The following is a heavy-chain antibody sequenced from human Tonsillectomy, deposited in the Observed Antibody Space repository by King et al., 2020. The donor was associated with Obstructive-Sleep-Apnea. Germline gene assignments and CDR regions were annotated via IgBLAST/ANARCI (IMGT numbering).Heavy chain of an antibody. V-gene: IGHV4-38-2*02. Sequence: VQLQESGPGLVKPSETLSLTCTVSGYSTSSGYYWGWIRQPPGKGLEGIGRIYNSGSTYYNPSLKSRVNISVDTSKNQFSLKLSSVTAADTAVYYCARELPYCSSTSCNYFDYWGQGTLVTVSS. D-gene: IGHD2-2*01. CDR1: GYSTSSGYY. CDR2: IYNSGST. J-gene: IGHJ4*02. CDR3: ARELPYCSSTSCNYFDY.